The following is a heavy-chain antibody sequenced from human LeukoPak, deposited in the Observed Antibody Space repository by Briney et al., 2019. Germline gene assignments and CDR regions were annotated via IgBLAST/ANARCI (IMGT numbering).Heavy chain of an antibody. CDR3: ARGVFYYDTSGRGYYLDY. Sequence: SETLSLTCTVPGGSIGSYYWTWIRQPAGKGLEWIGRIYTSGGTVYNPSLKSRVTISVDTSKNQFSLKLSSVTAADTAVYYCARGVFYYDTSGRGYYLDYWGQGTLVTVSS. J-gene: IGHJ4*02. CDR2: IYTSGGT. CDR1: GGSIGSYY. D-gene: IGHD3-22*01. V-gene: IGHV4-4*07.